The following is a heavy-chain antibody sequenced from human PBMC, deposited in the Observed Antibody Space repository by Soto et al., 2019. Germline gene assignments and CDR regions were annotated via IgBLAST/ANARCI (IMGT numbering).Heavy chain of an antibody. V-gene: IGHV1-18*01. CDR1: GYNFGKSA. CDR2: ISAFNGAT. Sequence: ASAEVSCKGSGYNFGKSAFSWVRKAPGQRLEWMGWISAFNGATRSSPKFQDRLTMTTDTSTSTAYMELSSLRSEDTAVYYCARDTAPSDVWGQGTTVTVSS. D-gene: IGHD4-17*01. CDR3: ARDTAPSDV. J-gene: IGHJ6*02.